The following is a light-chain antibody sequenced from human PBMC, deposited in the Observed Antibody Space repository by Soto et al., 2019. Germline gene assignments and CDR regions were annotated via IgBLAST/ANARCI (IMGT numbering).Light chain of an antibody. CDR1: QTVRNNY. V-gene: IGKV3-20*01. CDR3: QQFSIYPFT. CDR2: DAS. Sequence: EFVLTQSPGTLSLSPGERATLSCRASQTVRNNYLAWYQQKPGQAPRLLIYDASSSATGIPDRFSGGGSGTDFTLPISRLEPEDFAVYCCQQFSIYPFTFGGGTKVEIK. J-gene: IGKJ4*01.